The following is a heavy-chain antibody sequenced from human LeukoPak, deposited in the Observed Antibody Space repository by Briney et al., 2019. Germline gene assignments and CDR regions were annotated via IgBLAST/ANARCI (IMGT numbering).Heavy chain of an antibody. V-gene: IGHV4-59*01. D-gene: IGHD6-13*01. CDR2: IYGSGYT. J-gene: IGHJ1*01. Sequence: SETLSLTCTVSGGSISGWYWSWIRQPPGKGLEWIGYIYGSGYTNYNPSLKSRVTVSVDTSKNQFSLKLSSVTAADTAVYYCARTYSSSWYGVYFQHWGQGTLVTVSS. CDR1: GGSISGWY. CDR3: ARTYSSSWYGVYFQH.